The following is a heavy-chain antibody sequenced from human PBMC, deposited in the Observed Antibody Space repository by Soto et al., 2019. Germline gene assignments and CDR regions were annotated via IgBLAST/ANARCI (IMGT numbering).Heavy chain of an antibody. CDR1: GFTFDDYA. CDR2: ISWNGDAT. D-gene: IGHD3-10*01. CDR3: ANLPLYGSGFDC. Sequence: EVQLVESGGALVQPGGSLRLSCTASGFTFDDYAIHWVRQAPGKGLEWISGISWNGDATGYADSVKGRFTISRDNAKNSQYLQMNSLRTEDTAMYFCANLPLYGSGFDCWGQGTLVTVAS. J-gene: IGHJ4*02. V-gene: IGHV3-9*01.